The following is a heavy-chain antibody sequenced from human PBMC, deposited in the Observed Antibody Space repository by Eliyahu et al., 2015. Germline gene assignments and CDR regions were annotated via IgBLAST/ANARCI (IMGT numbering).Heavy chain of an antibody. CDR2: ISSSSSTI. D-gene: IGHD3-22*01. CDR1: GFPFSSYS. CDR3: ARDRYDSSGYSDY. J-gene: IGHJ4*02. V-gene: IGHV3-48*01. Sequence: EVQLVESGGGLVQPGGSLRLPCAAXGFPFSSYSMXWVRQAPGKGLGWVSYISSSSSTIYYADSVKGRFTISRDNAKNSLYLQMNSLRAEDTAVYYCARDRYDSSGYSDYWGQGTLVTVSS.